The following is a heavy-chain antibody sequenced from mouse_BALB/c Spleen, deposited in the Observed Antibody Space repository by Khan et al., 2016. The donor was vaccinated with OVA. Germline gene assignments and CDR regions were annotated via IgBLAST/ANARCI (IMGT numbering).Heavy chain of an antibody. CDR1: GYSITSDYA. J-gene: IGHJ2*01. CDR3: ARSVTITTVVATDFDY. Sequence: EVQLQESGPGLVKPSQSLSLTCTVTGYSITSDYAGNWIRQFPGNKLEWMGYISYSGRTSYNPSLKSRISITRDTSKNPFFLQLNSVTTEDTATYYCARSVTITTVVATDFDYWGQGTTLTVSS. CDR2: ISYSGRT. V-gene: IGHV3-2*02. D-gene: IGHD1-1*01.